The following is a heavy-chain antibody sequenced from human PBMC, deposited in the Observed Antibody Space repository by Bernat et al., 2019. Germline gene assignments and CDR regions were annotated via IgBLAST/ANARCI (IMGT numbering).Heavy chain of an antibody. D-gene: IGHD3-3*01. CDR1: GFTFSSYA. Sequence: EVQLVESGGGLVQPGGSLRLSCAASGFTFSSYAMSWVRQAPGKGLEWVSAISGSGGSTYYADSVKGRLTISRENYKNTLYLQMNSLRAEDTAVYYCAKDLYDFWSGYPEGGFDYWGQGTLVTVSS. V-gene: IGHV3-23*04. CDR3: AKDLYDFWSGYPEGGFDY. J-gene: IGHJ4*02. CDR2: ISGSGGST.